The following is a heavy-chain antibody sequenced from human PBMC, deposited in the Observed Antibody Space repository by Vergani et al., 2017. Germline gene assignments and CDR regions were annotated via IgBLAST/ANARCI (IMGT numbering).Heavy chain of an antibody. J-gene: IGHJ6*02. CDR1: GGTFSSYA. CDR3: ARSSDGSGDLSSSYYGMDV. D-gene: IGHD3-10*01. CDR2: IIPIFGTA. V-gene: IGHV1-69*01. Sequence: QVQLVQSGAEVKKPGSSVKVSCKASGGTFSSYAISWVRQAPGQGLEWMGGIIPIFGTANYAQKFQGRVTITADESTSTAYMELSSLRSEDTAVYYCARSSDGSGDLSSSYYGMDVWGQGTTVTVSS.